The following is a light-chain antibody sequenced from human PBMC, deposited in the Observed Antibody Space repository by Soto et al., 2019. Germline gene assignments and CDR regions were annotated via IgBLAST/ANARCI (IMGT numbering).Light chain of an antibody. CDR2: LTS. CDR1: RSIGNY. Sequence: DIQMTQSPSSLSASVGDRVTITCRARRSIGNYLHWYQQKPESAPQLLIFLTSSLQSGVPSRFSGRGSGTDFTLTISSLHPEDFATDYCQQSYSTPYSFGQGTKLEIK. J-gene: IGKJ2*01. CDR3: QQSYSTPYS. V-gene: IGKV1-39*01.